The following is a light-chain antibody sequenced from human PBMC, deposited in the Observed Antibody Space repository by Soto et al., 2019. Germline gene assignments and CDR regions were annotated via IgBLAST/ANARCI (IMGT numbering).Light chain of an antibody. CDR1: RNDISAYDS. V-gene: IGLV2-14*01. J-gene: IGLJ3*02. CDR3: SSYTRGSTLV. CDR2: EVS. Sequence: QSVLTQPASVSGSPGQSITISCTGRRNDISAYDSVSWYQQHPDKAPKLIIYEVSNRPSGVSNRFSGSKSGNTASLTISGLQADDEADYYCSSYTRGSTLVFGGGTQLTVL.